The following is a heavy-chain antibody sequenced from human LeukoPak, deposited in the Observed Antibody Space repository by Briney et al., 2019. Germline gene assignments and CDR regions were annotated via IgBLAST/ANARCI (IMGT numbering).Heavy chain of an antibody. CDR2: IRSKANSYAT. J-gene: IGHJ4*02. D-gene: IGHD6-19*01. CDR1: GFTFSGSA. V-gene: IGHV3-73*01. CDR3: TRHDSSGFVY. Sequence: GGSLRLSCAASGFTFSGSAMHWVRQASGNGLEWVGRIRSKANSYATAYAASVKGRFTISRDDSKNTAYLQMNSLKTEDTAVYYCTRHDSSGFVYWGQGTLVTVSS.